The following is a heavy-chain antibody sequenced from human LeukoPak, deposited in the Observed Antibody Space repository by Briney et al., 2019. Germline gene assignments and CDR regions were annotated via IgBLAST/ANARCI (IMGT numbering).Heavy chain of an antibody. CDR3: ARVRGTVATISQFDY. D-gene: IGHD1-14*01. J-gene: IGHJ4*02. CDR1: GFTFSSYG. Sequence: GGSLRLSCAASGFTFSSYGMHWVRQAPGKGLEWVAVISYDGSNKYYADSVRGRFTISRDNSKNTLYLQMNSLRAEDTAVYYCARVRGTVATISQFDYWGQGTLVTVSS. CDR2: ISYDGSNK. V-gene: IGHV3-30*19.